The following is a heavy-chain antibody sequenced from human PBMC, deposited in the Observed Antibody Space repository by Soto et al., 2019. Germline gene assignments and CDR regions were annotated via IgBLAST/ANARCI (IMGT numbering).Heavy chain of an antibody. J-gene: IGHJ3*02. CDR2: IVVGSGNT. Sequence: VKVSCKASGFTFTSSAVQWVRQARGQRLEWIGWIVVGSGNTNYAQKFQERVTITRDMSTSTAYMELSSLRSEDTAVYYCAAASVNYYGSGTDIWGQGTMVTVSS. V-gene: IGHV1-58*01. CDR3: AAASVNYYGSGTDI. CDR1: GFTFTSSA. D-gene: IGHD3-10*01.